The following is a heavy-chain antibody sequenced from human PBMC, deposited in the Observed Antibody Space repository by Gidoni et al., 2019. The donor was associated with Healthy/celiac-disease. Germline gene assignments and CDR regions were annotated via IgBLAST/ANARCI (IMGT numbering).Heavy chain of an antibody. V-gene: IGHV3-30-3*01. CDR1: GFTFSSYP. CDR3: VEGTIFGVAGPYYYYGMDV. J-gene: IGHJ6*02. CDR2: ISYDGSNK. Sequence: QVQLVESGGGVVQPGRSLRLSCAASGFTFSSYPMHWVRQAPGKGLEWVAVISYDGSNKYYADSVKGRFTISRDNSKNTLYLQMNSLRAEDTAVYYCVEGTIFGVAGPYYYYGMDVWGQGTTVTVSS. D-gene: IGHD3-3*01.